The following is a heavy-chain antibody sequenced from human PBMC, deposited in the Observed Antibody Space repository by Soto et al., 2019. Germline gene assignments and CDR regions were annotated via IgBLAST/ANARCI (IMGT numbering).Heavy chain of an antibody. CDR3: ARASAPRSTPYCSGGSCYRRGDNWFDP. Sequence: PSQTLSLTCAISGDSVSSNSASWNWIRQSPSRGLQWLGRIYYKSKWYEDYAVSVRSRITINPDTSKNQFSLYLNSVTPEDTAVYYCARASAPRSTPYCSGGSCYRRGDNWFDPWGQGTLVTVSS. CDR1: GDSVSSNSAS. D-gene: IGHD2-15*01. CDR2: IYYKSKWYE. V-gene: IGHV6-1*01. J-gene: IGHJ5*02.